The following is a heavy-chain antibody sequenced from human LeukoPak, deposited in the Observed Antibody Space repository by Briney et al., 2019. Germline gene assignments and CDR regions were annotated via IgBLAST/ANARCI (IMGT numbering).Heavy chain of an antibody. CDR2: INPNSGGT. D-gene: IGHD2-2*01. CDR1: GYTFTGYY. V-gene: IGHV1-2*02. CDR3: AREGQLALDY. Sequence: GASVKVSCKASGYTFTGYYMHWVRQAPGQGLEWMGWINPNSGGTNYAQKFQGRVTMTRGTSTSTVYMELSSLRSEDTAVYYCAREGQLALDYWGQGTLVTVSS. J-gene: IGHJ4*02.